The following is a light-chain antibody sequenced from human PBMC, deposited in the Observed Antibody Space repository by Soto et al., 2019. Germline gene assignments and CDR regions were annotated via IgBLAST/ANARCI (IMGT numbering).Light chain of an antibody. V-gene: IGLV2-14*03. CDR1: SSDVGRYNY. Sequence: QSALTQPASVSGSPGQSITISCTGTSSDVGRYNYVSWYQQHPDKAPKLMIYDVNIRPSGVSNRFSGSKSGNTASLTISGLQAEDESDNYCSSYTSSSTVVFGGGTKLTVL. J-gene: IGLJ2*01. CDR2: DVN. CDR3: SSYTSSSTVV.